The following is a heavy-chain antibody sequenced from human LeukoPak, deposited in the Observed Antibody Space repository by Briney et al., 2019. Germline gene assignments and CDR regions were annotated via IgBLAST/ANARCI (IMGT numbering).Heavy chain of an antibody. V-gene: IGHV3-74*01. J-gene: IGHJ4*02. D-gene: IGHD5-18*01. CDR2: INIDERIT. CDR3: AKDYKWGYGYYFDY. CDR1: GFSFSTQR. Sequence: GGSLRLSCVASGFSFSTQRMHWVRQAPGKGLVWVSYINIDERITGYADSVKGRFTISRDNGKNTLYLQMNSLRTEDTAVYYCAKDYKWGYGYYFDYWGQGTLVTVSS.